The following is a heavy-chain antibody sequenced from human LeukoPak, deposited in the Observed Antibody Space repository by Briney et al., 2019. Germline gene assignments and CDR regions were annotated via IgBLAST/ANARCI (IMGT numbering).Heavy chain of an antibody. Sequence: AGYLRLSCVASGFTFRNYGMHWVRQAPGKGLEWVAFIRNDGGDKYYADSEKGRFTISRDNSKNTFYMELSSLRTEDSATYYCIKDTNWAFDFWGQGTLVTVSS. V-gene: IGHV3-30*02. D-gene: IGHD1-1*01. J-gene: IGHJ4*02. CDR1: GFTFRNYG. CDR3: IKDTNWAFDF. CDR2: IRNDGGDK.